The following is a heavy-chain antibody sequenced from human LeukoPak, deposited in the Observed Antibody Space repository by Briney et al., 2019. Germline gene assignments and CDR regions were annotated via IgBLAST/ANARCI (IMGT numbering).Heavy chain of an antibody. CDR3: ARNGEASTYDI. J-gene: IGHJ3*02. CDR2: ISGGGDTT. V-gene: IGHV3-23*01. Sequence: PGGSLRLSCAASGLTFSRYAMSWVRQAPGKGLEWVSGISGGGDTTHHTDSVKGRFTISRDNPKNTLYLQMNSLRAEDTAVYYCARNGEASTYDIWGQGTMVTVSS. CDR1: GLTFSRYA. D-gene: IGHD2-8*01.